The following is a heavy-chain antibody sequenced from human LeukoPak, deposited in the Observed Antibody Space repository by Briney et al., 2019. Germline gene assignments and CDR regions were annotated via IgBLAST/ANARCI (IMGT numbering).Heavy chain of an antibody. J-gene: IGHJ4*02. CDR2: ISYDGSNK. V-gene: IGHV3-30*04. CDR1: GFTFSSYA. D-gene: IGHD3-16*02. Sequence: GGSLRLSCAASGFTFSSYAMHWVRQAPGKGLEWVAVISYDGSNKYYADSVKGRFTISRDNSKNTLYLQMNSLRAEDTAVYYCARVGLRLGELSLYSGIDYWGQGTLVTVSS. CDR3: ARVGLRLGELSLYSGIDY.